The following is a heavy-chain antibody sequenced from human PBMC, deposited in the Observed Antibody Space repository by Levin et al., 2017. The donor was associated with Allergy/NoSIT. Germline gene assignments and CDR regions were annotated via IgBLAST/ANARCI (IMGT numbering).Heavy chain of an antibody. Sequence: PAGGSLRLSCAASGFTFSDHYMDWARQAPGKGLEWVGRTSNKANSYTTEYAASVKGRFTISRDDSKLYLQMNSLKTEDTATYYCVLSTFGYWGPGTLVTVSS. CDR2: TSNKANSYTT. D-gene: IGHD3-16*02. J-gene: IGHJ4*02. CDR1: GFTFSDHY. CDR3: VLSTFGY. V-gene: IGHV3-72*01.